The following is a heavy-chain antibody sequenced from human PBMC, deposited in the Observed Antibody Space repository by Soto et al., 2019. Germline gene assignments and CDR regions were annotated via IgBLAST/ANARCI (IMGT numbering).Heavy chain of an antibody. CDR3: AKAAMVREGAFHI. CDR1: GFTFSSYW. V-gene: IGHV3-74*01. Sequence: GGSLRLSCAASGFTFSSYWMHWVRQAPGKGLVWVSRINSDGSGTSYADSVKGRFTISRDNAKNTLYLQMNSLRAEDTAVYYYAKAAMVREGAFHILGHGPMITVSS. J-gene: IGHJ3*02. CDR2: INSDGSGT. D-gene: IGHD5-18*01.